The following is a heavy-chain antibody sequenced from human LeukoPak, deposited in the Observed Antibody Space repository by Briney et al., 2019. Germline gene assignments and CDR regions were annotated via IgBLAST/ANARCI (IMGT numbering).Heavy chain of an antibody. V-gene: IGHV4-34*01. Sequence: SETLSLTCAVYGGSFSGYFWSWIRQPPGKGLEWIGEINHSGSTNYNPSLKSRVTISVDTSKNQFSLKLSSVTAADTAVYYCARGRSGYYYGRNWFDPWGQGTLVTVSS. J-gene: IGHJ5*02. CDR2: INHSGST. D-gene: IGHD3-3*01. CDR1: GGSFSGYF. CDR3: ARGRSGYYYGRNWFDP.